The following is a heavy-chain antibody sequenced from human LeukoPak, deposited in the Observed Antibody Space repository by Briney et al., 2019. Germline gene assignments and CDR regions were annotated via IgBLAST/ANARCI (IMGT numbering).Heavy chain of an antibody. V-gene: IGHV4-59*01. J-gene: IGHJ5*02. CDR3: ARVARGSGGWFDP. CDR1: GGSISSYY. D-gene: IGHD3-10*01. Sequence: SETLSLTCTVSGGSISSYYWSWIRQPPGKGLEWIGYIYYSGSTNYNPSLKSRVTISVDTSKNQFSLKLSSVTAADTAVYYCARVARGSGGWFDPWGQGTLVTVSS. CDR2: IYYSGST.